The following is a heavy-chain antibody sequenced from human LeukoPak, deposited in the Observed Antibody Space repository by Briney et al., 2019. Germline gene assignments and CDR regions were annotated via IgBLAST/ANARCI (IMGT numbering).Heavy chain of an antibody. Sequence: ASVKVPCKASGYTFTTYAMHWVRQAPGQRLEWMGWINAGNGNTKHSQKFQARVTITRDTSASTAYMELSSLRSEDTAVYYCARDPIGSRWPYYFDYWGQGTLVTVSS. CDR3: ARDPIGSRWPYYFDY. CDR1: GYTFTTYA. J-gene: IGHJ4*02. CDR2: INAGNGNT. D-gene: IGHD6-13*01. V-gene: IGHV1-3*01.